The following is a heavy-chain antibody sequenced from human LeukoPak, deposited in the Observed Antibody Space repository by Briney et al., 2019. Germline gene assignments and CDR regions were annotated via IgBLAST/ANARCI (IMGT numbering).Heavy chain of an antibody. CDR3: ARRTIFGVVKGDWHFDL. D-gene: IGHD3-3*01. V-gene: IGHV4-39*01. CDR2: IYYSGST. J-gene: IGHJ2*01. Sequence: SETLSLTCTVSGVSISSSSYYWGWIRQPPGQGLEWIVSIYYSGSTYYNPSLKSRVTISVDTSKNQFSLKLSSVTAADTAVYYCARRTIFGVVKGDWHFDLRGRGTLVTVSS. CDR1: GVSISSSSYY.